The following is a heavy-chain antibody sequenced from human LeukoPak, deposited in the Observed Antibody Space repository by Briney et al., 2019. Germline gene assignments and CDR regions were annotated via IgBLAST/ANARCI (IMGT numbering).Heavy chain of an antibody. CDR3: AKVLIVVVPAAGGLDY. Sequence: PGGSLRLSCAASGFTVSSNYMSWVRQAPGKGLEWVSVIYSGGSTYYADSVKGRFTISRDNSKNTLYLQMNSLRAEDTAVYYCAKVLIVVVPAAGGLDYRGQGTLVTVSS. CDR2: IYSGGST. CDR1: GFTVSSNY. D-gene: IGHD2-2*01. V-gene: IGHV3-53*01. J-gene: IGHJ4*02.